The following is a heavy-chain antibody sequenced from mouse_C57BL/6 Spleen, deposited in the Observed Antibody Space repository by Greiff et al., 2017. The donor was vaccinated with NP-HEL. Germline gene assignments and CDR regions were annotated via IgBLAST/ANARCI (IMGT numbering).Heavy chain of an antibody. D-gene: IGHD1-1*01. Sequence: LLESGAELVKPGASVKLSCKASGYTFTEYTIHWVKQRSGQGLEWIGWFYPGSGSIKYNEKFKDKATLTADKSSSTVYMELSRLTSEDSAVYFCARHEEGYYGSSYDYFDYWGQGTTLTVSS. V-gene: IGHV1-62-2*01. CDR3: ARHEEGYYGSSYDYFDY. CDR1: GYTFTEYT. J-gene: IGHJ2*01. CDR2: FYPGSGSI.